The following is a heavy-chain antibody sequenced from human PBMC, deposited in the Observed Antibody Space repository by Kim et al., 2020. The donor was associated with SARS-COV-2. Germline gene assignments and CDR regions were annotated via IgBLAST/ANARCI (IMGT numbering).Heavy chain of an antibody. CDR3: ARVAYTSGWYGDFDS. Sequence: SETLSLTCAVYGGSFSDYQWSWIRQSPEKGLEWIGHIVHLGSANYNPSLRSRVTISIDTSRNHFSLNLSSVTAADTAVYYCARVAYTSGWYGDFDSWGQGTLVAVSS. D-gene: IGHD6-19*01. CDR1: GGSFSDYQ. J-gene: IGHJ4*02. V-gene: IGHV4-34*12. CDR2: IVHLGSA.